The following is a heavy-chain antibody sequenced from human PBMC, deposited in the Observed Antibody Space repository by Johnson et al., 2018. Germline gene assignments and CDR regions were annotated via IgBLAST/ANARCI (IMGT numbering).Heavy chain of an antibody. CDR3: ARRTRGSGNGMDV. D-gene: IGHD3-10*01. V-gene: IGHV3-33*01. Sequence: QVQLVESGGGVVQXGRSLRLXCAASGFTFSSYGMHWVRQAPGKGLEWVAVIWYDGSNKYYADSVKGRFTISRDNSKNTLYLQRTSRRAGDTAVYYWARRTRGSGNGMDVWGQGTTVTVSS. J-gene: IGHJ6*02. CDR2: IWYDGSNK. CDR1: GFTFSSYG.